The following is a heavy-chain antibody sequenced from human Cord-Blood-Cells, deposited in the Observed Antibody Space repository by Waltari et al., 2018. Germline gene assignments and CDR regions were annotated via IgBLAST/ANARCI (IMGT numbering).Heavy chain of an antibody. J-gene: IGHJ4*02. V-gene: IGHV4-31*03. CDR3: AREGVGGYAAFDY. D-gene: IGHD5-12*01. CDR1: GGPISSGGYY. Sequence: QVQLQESGPGLVTPSQTLSLTCTVSGGPISSGGYYWSWIRQHPGKGLEWIGYIYYSGSTYYNPSLKSRVTISVDTSKNQFSLKLSSVTAADTAVYYCAREGVGGYAAFDYWGQGTLVTVSS. CDR2: IYYSGST.